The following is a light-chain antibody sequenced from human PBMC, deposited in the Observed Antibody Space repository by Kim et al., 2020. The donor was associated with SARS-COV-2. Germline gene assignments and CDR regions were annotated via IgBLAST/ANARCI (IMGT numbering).Light chain of an antibody. J-gene: IGKJ1*01. V-gene: IGKV1-5*03. Sequence: LAASVGDRVTITCRASQSISSWLAWYQQKPGKAPKLLIYRASNLESGVPSRFSGSGSGTEFTLTISSLQPDDFATYYCQQYSSYWTFGQGTKV. CDR2: RAS. CDR1: QSISSW. CDR3: QQYSSYWT.